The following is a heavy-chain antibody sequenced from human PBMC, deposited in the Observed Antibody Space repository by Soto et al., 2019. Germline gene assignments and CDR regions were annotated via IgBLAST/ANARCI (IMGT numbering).Heavy chain of an antibody. CDR2: ISAYNGTT. CDR1: GYTFTSYG. CDR3: ARGKLPGYSYGPEVGYYYGMDV. J-gene: IGHJ6*02. D-gene: IGHD5-18*01. V-gene: IGHV1-18*01. Sequence: ASVKVSCKASGYTFTSYGISWVRQAPGQGLEWMGWISAYNGTTNYAQKLQGRVTITADESTSTAYMELSSLRSEDTAVYYCARGKLPGYSYGPEVGYYYGMDVWGQGTTVTVSS.